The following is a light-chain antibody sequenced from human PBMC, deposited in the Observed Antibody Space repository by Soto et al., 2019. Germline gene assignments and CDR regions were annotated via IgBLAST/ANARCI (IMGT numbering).Light chain of an antibody. Sequence: QPVLTQSSSASASVGYSVKLTCTLCSGHSSYIIAWHQQQPGKAPRYLMKLEGSGSYNKGSGVPDRFSGSSSGADRYLTISNLQFEDETDYYCETWDSNTHTVFGGGTKLTV. CDR3: ETWDSNTHTV. J-gene: IGLJ3*02. V-gene: IGLV4-60*02. CDR2: LEGSGSY. CDR1: SGHSSYI.